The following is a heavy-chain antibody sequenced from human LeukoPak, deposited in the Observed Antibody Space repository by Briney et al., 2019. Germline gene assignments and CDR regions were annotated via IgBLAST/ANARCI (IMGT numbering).Heavy chain of an antibody. CDR3: ARDAFFLEWLLIS. V-gene: IGHV3-21*01. CDR2: ISSTSSYI. CDR1: GFTFSDYT. Sequence: MPGGSLRLSCAASGFTFSDYTMNWVRQAPGKGLKWVSSISSTSSYIYYADSVKGRFTISRDNAENSLSLQMNSLRAEDTAVYFCARDAFFLEWLLISWGQGTLVTVSS. J-gene: IGHJ5*02. D-gene: IGHD3-3*01.